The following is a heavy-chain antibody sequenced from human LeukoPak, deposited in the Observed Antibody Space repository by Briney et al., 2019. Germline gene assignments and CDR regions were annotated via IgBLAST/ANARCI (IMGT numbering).Heavy chain of an antibody. J-gene: IGHJ6*03. CDR3: ARVSRDGYYYYYYMDV. CDR2: IKQDGSEK. V-gene: IGHV3-7*01. CDR1: GFTFSRYW. Sequence: GGSLRLSCAASGFTFSRYWMSWVRQAPGKGLEWVANIKQDGSEKYYVDSVKGRFTISRDNAKNSLYLQMNSLRAEDTAVYYCARVSRDGYYYYYYMDVWGKGTTVTVSS. D-gene: IGHD5-24*01.